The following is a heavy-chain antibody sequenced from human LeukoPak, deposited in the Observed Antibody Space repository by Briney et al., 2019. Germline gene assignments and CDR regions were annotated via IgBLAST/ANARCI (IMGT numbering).Heavy chain of an antibody. V-gene: IGHV3-11*01. Sequence: PGGSLRLSCAASGFTFSDYYMSWIRQAPGKGLEGVSYISSSGSTIYYADSVKGRFTISRDNAKNSLYLQMNSLRAEDTAVYYCARDCSGGSCYSAGYWGQGTLVTVSS. CDR1: GFTFSDYY. D-gene: IGHD2-15*01. CDR2: ISSSGSTI. CDR3: ARDCSGGSCYSAGY. J-gene: IGHJ4*02.